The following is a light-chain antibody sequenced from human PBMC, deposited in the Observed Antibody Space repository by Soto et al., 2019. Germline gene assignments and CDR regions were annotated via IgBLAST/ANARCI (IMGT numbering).Light chain of an antibody. Sequence: DIVLTQSPGTLSLSPGERATLSCRASQTVLNNYLTWYQQKPGQAPRLLIYDTSIRATGIPARFSGSGSGTEFTLTISRLEPEDFVVYYCQQYGSSPLTFGQGTRLEIK. J-gene: IGKJ5*01. V-gene: IGKV3-20*01. CDR1: QTVLNNY. CDR2: DTS. CDR3: QQYGSSPLT.